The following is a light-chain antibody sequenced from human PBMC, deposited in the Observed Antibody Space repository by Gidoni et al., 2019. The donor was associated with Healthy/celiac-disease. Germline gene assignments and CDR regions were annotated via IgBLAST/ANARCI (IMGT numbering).Light chain of an antibody. CDR1: QSISSY. Sequence: DNQMTQSPSSLSASVGDRVTITCRASQSISSYLNWYQQKPGKAPKLLIYAASSLQSGVPSRFSGSGSGTDFTLTISSLQPEDFATYYCQQSYSTLPITFXQXTRLEIK. CDR2: AAS. J-gene: IGKJ5*01. V-gene: IGKV1-39*01. CDR3: QQSYSTLPIT.